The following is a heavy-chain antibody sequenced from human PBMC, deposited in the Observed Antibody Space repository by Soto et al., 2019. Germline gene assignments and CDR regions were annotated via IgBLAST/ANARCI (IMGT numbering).Heavy chain of an antibody. CDR3: ARGGAGELGPKNRNWFDP. CDR1: GYTFTGYY. V-gene: IGHV1-2*02. Sequence: ASVKVSCKASGYTFTGYYMHWVRQAPGQGLEWMGWINPNSGGTNYAQKFQGRVTMTRDTSISTAYMEQSRLRSDDTAVYYCARGGAGELGPKNRNWFDPWGRETLVTVSS. J-gene: IGHJ5*02. CDR2: INPNSGGT. D-gene: IGHD1-26*01.